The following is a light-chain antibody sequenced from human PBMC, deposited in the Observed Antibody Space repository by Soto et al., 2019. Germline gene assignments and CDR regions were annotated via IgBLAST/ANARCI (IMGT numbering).Light chain of an antibody. CDR3: QQYEAYPLT. J-gene: IGKJ4*01. CDR2: DAS. CDR1: QGIGIY. V-gene: IGKV1-16*02. Sequence: DIQMTQSPSSLSASVGARVTITWRASQGIGIYLAWIQQKAGRAPKSLIYDASSLQSGVPSKFSGSGSGTDFTLTISSLQPEDFATYYCQQYEAYPLTFGGGTRVEIK.